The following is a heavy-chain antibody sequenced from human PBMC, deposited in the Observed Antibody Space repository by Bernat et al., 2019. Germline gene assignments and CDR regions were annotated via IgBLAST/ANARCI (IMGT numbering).Heavy chain of an antibody. V-gene: IGHV3-23*01. J-gene: IGHJ5*02. CDR2: ISGSGGST. CDR3: AKNGRVVVHPMGFDP. D-gene: IGHD2-2*01. CDR1: GFTFSSYA. Sequence: EVQLLESGGGLVQPGGSLRLSCVASGFTFSSYAMSWVRQAPGKGLEWVSAISGSGGSTYYADSVKGRFTISRDNSKNTLYLQMNSLRAEDTAVYYCAKNGRVVVHPMGFDPWGQGTLVTVSS.